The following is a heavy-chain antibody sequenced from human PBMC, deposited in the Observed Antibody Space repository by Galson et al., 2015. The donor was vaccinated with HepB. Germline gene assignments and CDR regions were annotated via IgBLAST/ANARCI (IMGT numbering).Heavy chain of an antibody. CDR2: ISTTGATT. V-gene: IGHV3-23*01. D-gene: IGHD1-26*01. Sequence: SLRLSCAASGFTLTTYPMNWVRQAPGKGLEWVSTISTTGATTYYADSVQGRFTISRDQSKNTLYLQMNSLGAEDTAVYYCARRDLVGATRSWGTFDIWGQGTMVTVSS. CDR1: GFTLTTYP. CDR3: ARRDLVGATRSWGTFDI. J-gene: IGHJ3*02.